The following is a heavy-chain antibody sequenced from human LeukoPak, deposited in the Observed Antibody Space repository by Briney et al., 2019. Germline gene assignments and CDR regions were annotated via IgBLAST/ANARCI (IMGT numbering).Heavy chain of an antibody. Sequence: GGSLRLSCAASGFTFSNAWMSWVCQAPGKGLEWVGRIKSKTDGETTDYAAPVKGRFTISRDDSKNTLYLQMNSLKTEDTAVYYCTTLTYYFDYWGQGTLVTVSS. CDR1: GFTFSNAW. J-gene: IGHJ4*02. CDR3: TTLTYYFDY. CDR2: IKSKTDGETT. V-gene: IGHV3-15*01.